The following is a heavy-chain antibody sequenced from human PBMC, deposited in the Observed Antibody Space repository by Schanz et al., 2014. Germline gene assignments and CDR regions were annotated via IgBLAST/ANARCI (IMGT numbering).Heavy chain of an antibody. D-gene: IGHD2-21*01. CDR1: GFTFSSYG. Sequence: QVQLVESGGGLVKPGGSLRLSCAASGFTFSSYGMHWVRQAPGKGLEWVAVIWYDGSNKDYADSVKGRFTISRDNSKNTLYLQMNSLRAEDTAVYYCAKGQLLSYYFDYWGQGTLVTVSS. CDR3: AKGQLLSYYFDY. J-gene: IGHJ4*02. V-gene: IGHV3-33*06. CDR2: IWYDGSNK.